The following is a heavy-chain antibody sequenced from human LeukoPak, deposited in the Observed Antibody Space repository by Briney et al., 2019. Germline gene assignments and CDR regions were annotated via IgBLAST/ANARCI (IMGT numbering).Heavy chain of an antibody. J-gene: IGHJ3*02. Sequence: ASVKVSCKASGGTFSSYAISWVRQAPGQGLEWMGGIIPIFGTANYAQKFQGRVTITTDESTSTAYMELSSLRSEDTAVYYCARSSPAGSGSYYAFDIWGQGTMVTVSS. CDR2: IIPIFGTA. V-gene: IGHV1-69*05. D-gene: IGHD3-10*01. CDR3: ARSSPAGSGSYYAFDI. CDR1: GGTFSSYA.